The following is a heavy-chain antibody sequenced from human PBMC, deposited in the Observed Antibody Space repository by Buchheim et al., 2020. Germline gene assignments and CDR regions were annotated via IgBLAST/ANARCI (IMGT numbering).Heavy chain of an antibody. CDR1: GDSITSNNW. Sequence: QVQLQESGPGLVKPSGTLSLTCAVSGDSITSNNWWNWFRQSPGKGLHWIGEIYRTGDTHYNPSLKSRVTMSLDKSKNQFSPILTSVTAADTAVYFCARDRSPTYWGQGIL. V-gene: IGHV4-4*02. CDR2: IYRTGDT. CDR3: ARDRSPTY. J-gene: IGHJ4*02.